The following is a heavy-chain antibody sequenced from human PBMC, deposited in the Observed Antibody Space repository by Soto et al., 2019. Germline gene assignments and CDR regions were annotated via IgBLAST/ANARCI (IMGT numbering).Heavy chain of an antibody. CDR3: TRAGPAECSSTSCAAHSPDV. J-gene: IGHJ6*04. V-gene: IGHV3-74*01. Sequence: EVQLVESGGGIVQPGGSLRLSCAASGFTFSRHWMHWVRQSPGKGLVWVSRMNNDGSITNYAGSVKGRFTISRDNARNTLYLQMNSLRVEDTGVYFCTRAGPAECSSTSCAAHSPDVWGKGTAVTVSS. CDR2: MNNDGSIT. CDR1: GFTFSRHW. D-gene: IGHD2-2*01.